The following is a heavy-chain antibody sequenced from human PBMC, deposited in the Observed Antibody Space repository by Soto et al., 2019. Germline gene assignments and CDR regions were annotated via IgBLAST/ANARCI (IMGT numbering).Heavy chain of an antibody. V-gene: IGHV4-34*01. Sequence: SETLSLTCAVYGGSFSGYYWSWIRQPPGKGLEWIGEINHSGSTNYNPSLKSRVTISVDTSKNQFSLKLSSVTAADTAVYYCARERRWDVWGSYRYWYFDLWGRGTLVTVSS. J-gene: IGHJ2*01. CDR3: ARERRWDVWGSYRYWYFDL. CDR2: INHSGST. CDR1: GGSFSGYY. D-gene: IGHD3-16*02.